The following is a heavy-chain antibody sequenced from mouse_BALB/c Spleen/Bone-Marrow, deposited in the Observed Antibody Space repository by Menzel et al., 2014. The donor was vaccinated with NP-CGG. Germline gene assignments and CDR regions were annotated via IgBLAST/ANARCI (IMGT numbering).Heavy chain of an antibody. CDR3: TNHYFDY. V-gene: IGHV1S22*01. Sequence: LQQSGSELVRPGASVKLSCKASGYTFTSYWMHWVKQRPGQGLEWIGNIYPGSGSTNYDEKFKSKATLTVDTSSSTAYMQLSSLTSEDPAVYYCTNHYFDYWGRGTTLTVSS. CDR1: GYTFTSYW. CDR2: IYPGSGST. J-gene: IGHJ2*01.